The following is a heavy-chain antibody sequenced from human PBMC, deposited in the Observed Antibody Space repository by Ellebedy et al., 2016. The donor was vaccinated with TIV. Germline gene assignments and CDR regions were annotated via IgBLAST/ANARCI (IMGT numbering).Heavy chain of an antibody. CDR3: ASCGGDCYSGDNWFDP. CDR1: GYSISSGYY. V-gene: IGHV4-38-2*02. CDR2: IYHSGST. J-gene: IGHJ5*02. D-gene: IGHD2-21*02. Sequence: MPGGSLRLSCTVSGYSISSGYYWGWIRQPPGKGLEWIGSIYHSGSTYYNPSLKSRVTISVDTSKNQFSLKLSSVTAADTAVYYCASCGGDCYSGDNWFDPWGQGTLVTVSS.